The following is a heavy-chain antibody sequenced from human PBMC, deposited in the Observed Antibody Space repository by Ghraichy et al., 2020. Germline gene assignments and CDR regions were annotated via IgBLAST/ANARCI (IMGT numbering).Heavy chain of an antibody. CDR3: ARGHYGSGSAPGIDY. D-gene: IGHD3-10*01. CDR1: GFTFSGYS. V-gene: IGHV3-21*01. Sequence: LSLTCGASGFTFSGYSMNWVRQAPGKGLEWVSSISAGSTYIYYADSLKGRFTISRDNAKNSLFLQMNSLRAEDTAVYYCARGHYGSGSAPGIDYWGQGTLVTVSP. CDR2: ISAGSTYI. J-gene: IGHJ4*02.